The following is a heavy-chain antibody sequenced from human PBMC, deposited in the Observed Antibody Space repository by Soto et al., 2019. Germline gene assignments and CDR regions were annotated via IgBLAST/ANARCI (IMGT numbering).Heavy chain of an antibody. CDR3: ARDFGGWKVQGASFQARNYYYYYGMDV. CDR2: IWYDGSNK. V-gene: IGHV3-33*01. D-gene: IGHD1-1*01. CDR1: GFTFSSYG. Sequence: GWSLRLSCAASGFTFSSYGMHWVRQAPGKGLEWVAVIWYDGSNKYYADSVKGRFTISRDNSKNTLYLQMNSLRAEDTAVYYCARDFGGWKVQGASFQARNYYYYYGMDVWGQGTTVTVSS. J-gene: IGHJ6*02.